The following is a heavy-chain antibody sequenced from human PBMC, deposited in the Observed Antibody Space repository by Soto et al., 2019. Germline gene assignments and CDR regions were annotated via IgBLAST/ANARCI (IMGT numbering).Heavy chain of an antibody. J-gene: IGHJ4*02. D-gene: IGHD3-16*01. CDR2: ISATGGGT. CDR1: GFKFSNYA. V-gene: IGHV3-23*01. Sequence: QPGGSLRLSCAASGFKFSNYAMSWVRQAPGKGLEWVSLISATGGGTYYADSVKGRFTISRDNSHNTLYLQVHSLTAEGTAVYYCAKDRRAGGNSAFYFDFWGQGAQVTVSS. CDR3: AKDRRAGGNSAFYFDF.